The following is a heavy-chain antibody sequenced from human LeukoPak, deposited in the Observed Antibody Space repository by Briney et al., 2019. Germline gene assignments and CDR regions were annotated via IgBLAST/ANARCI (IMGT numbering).Heavy chain of an antibody. V-gene: IGHV7-4-1*02. CDR2: INTNTGNP. J-gene: IGHJ4*02. CDR1: GYTFTSYY. Sequence: GASVTVSCKASGYTFTSYYMHWVRQAPGQGLEWMGWINTNTGNPTYAQGFTGRFVFSLDTSVSTAYLQISRLKAEDTAVYYCARVPGQLVQDFDYWGQGTLVTVSS. CDR3: ARVPGQLVQDFDY. D-gene: IGHD6-13*01.